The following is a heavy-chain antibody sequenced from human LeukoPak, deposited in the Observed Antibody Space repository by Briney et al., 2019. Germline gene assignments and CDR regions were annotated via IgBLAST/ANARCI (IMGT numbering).Heavy chain of an antibody. Sequence: PSETLSLTCAVSGGSFSGYYWNWIRQPPGEGLEWIGEINHSGGTNYNPSLKSRVTISLDTSKNQFSLDLSSVTAADTAVYYCARRTYYNVSSGTSADYCGQGTLGT. CDR3: ARRTYYNVSSGTSADY. D-gene: IGHD3-22*01. J-gene: IGHJ4*02. CDR2: INHSGGT. CDR1: GGSFSGYY. V-gene: IGHV4-34*01.